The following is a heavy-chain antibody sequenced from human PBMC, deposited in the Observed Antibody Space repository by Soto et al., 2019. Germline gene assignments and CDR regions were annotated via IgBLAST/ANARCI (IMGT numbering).Heavy chain of an antibody. CDR2: INHSGST. J-gene: IGHJ4*02. V-gene: IGHV4-34*01. CDR3: ARSQRLYYDILTGLISGPFFDY. CDR1: GGSFSGYY. Sequence: SETLSLTCAVYGGSFSGYYWSWIRQPPGKGLEWIGEINHSGSTNYNPSLKSRVTISVDTSKNQFSLKLSSVTAADTAVYYCARSQRLYYDILTGLISGPFFDYWGQGTLVTVSS. D-gene: IGHD3-9*01.